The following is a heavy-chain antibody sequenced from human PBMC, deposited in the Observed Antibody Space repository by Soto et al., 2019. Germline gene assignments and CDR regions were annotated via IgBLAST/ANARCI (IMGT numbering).Heavy chain of an antibody. J-gene: IGHJ5*02. D-gene: IGHD3-16*01. CDR3: AHIPNYYQYDWFDP. CDR2: IYWDDDK. V-gene: IGHV2-5*02. CDR1: GFSLTTRGVG. Sequence: QITLKESGPTLVKPTQTLTLTCTFSGFSLTTRGVGVGWIRQPPGKALECLALIYWDDDKRSSPSLQSRLSITNDTSKNQVVLTMTNVDPVDTATYYCAHIPNYYQYDWFDPWGQGTLVSVSS.